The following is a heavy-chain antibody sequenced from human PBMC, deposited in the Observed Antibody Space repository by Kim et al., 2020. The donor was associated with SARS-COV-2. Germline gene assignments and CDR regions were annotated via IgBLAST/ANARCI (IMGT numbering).Heavy chain of an antibody. CDR2: IYSGGST. CDR1: GFTVSSNY. V-gene: IGHV3-53*01. Sequence: LSLTCAASGFTVSSNYMSWVRQAPGKGLEWVSVIYSGGSTCYADSVKGRFTISRDNSKNTLYLQMNSLRAEDTAVYYCARSLRGVFDYWGQGTLVTVST. D-gene: IGHD3-10*01. CDR3: ARSLRGVFDY. J-gene: IGHJ4*02.